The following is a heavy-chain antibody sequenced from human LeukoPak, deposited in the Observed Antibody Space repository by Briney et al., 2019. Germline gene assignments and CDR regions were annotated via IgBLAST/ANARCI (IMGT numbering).Heavy chain of an antibody. CDR3: ARDAHRLLGYGWFDP. CDR2: IYTSGST. Sequence: SETLSLTCTVSGGSISSYYWSWIRQPAGKGLEWIRRIYTSGSTNYNPSLKSRVTMSVDTSKNQFSLKLSSVTAADTAVYYCARDAHRLLGYGWFDPWGQGTLVTVSS. CDR1: GGSISSYY. J-gene: IGHJ5*02. D-gene: IGHD5-12*01. V-gene: IGHV4-4*07.